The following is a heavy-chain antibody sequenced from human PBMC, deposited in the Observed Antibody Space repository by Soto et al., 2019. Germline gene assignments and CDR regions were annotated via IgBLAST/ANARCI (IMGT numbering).Heavy chain of an antibody. Sequence: SETLSLTCTVSGGSISSYYWSWIRQPPGKGLEWIGYIYYSGSTNYNPSLKSRVTISVDTSKNQFSLKLSSVTAADTAVYYCARGNVDTAMVTVYDYWGQGTLVTVSS. J-gene: IGHJ4*02. D-gene: IGHD5-18*01. CDR2: IYYSGST. CDR3: ARGNVDTAMVTVYDY. CDR1: GGSISSYY. V-gene: IGHV4-59*01.